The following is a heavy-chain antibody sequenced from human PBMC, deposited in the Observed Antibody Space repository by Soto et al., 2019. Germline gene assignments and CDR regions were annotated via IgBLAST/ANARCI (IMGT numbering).Heavy chain of an antibody. D-gene: IGHD3-22*01. Sequence: PGGSLRLSCAASTTTFSSSGWHWVRQAPGRGLEWVAFHSSDGITKTCGDSVKGRFTISRDNAKNSLFLQMNSLRAEYTAVYYGSNSPCEVNYYGVFDYGGHGALVTVSS. CDR2: HSSDGITK. V-gene: IGHV3-33*03. J-gene: IGHJ4*01. CDR1: TTTFSSSG. CDR3: SNSPCEVNYYGVFDY.